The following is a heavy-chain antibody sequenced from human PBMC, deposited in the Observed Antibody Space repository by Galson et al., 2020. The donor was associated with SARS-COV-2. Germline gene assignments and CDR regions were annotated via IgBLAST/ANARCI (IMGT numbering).Heavy chain of an antibody. CDR2: IYYSGST. V-gene: IGHV4-39*01. CDR3: ARGGAGAYSNDAFDI. Sequence: SETLSLTCTVSGGSISSSSYYWGWIRQPPGKGLEWIGSIYYSGSTYYNPSLKSRVTISVDTSKNQFSLKLSSVTAADTAVYYCARGGAGAYSNDAFDIWGQGTMVTVSS. J-gene: IGHJ3*02. D-gene: IGHD1-26*01. CDR1: GGSISSSSYY.